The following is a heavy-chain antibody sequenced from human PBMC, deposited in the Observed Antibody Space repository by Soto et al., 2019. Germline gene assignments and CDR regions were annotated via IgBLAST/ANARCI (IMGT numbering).Heavy chain of an antibody. CDR1: GFTFSSYA. V-gene: IGHV3-23*01. J-gene: IGHJ4*02. D-gene: IGHD3-9*01. CDR2: IDNSGGIT. CDR3: AKDLLGRSYYDILTGYYTGFDY. Sequence: GGSLRLSCAASGFTFSSYAMSWVRQAPGKGLEWVSTIDNSGGITYYADSVKGRFTISRDNSKNTLYLQMNSLRAEDTAVYYCAKDLLGRSYYDILTGYYTGFDYWGQGTLVTVSS.